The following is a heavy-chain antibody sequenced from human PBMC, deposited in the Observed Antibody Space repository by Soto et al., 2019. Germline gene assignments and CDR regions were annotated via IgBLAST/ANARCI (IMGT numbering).Heavy chain of an antibody. Sequence: GGSLRLSCAASGFTLSSYAMHWVRQAPGKGLEWVAVISYDGSNKYYADSVKGRFTISRDNSKNTLYLQMNSLRAEDTAVYYCARAMAGATNDAFDIWGQGTMVTVSS. J-gene: IGHJ3*02. D-gene: IGHD1-26*01. CDR1: GFTLSSYA. CDR3: ARAMAGATNDAFDI. CDR2: ISYDGSNK. V-gene: IGHV3-30-3*01.